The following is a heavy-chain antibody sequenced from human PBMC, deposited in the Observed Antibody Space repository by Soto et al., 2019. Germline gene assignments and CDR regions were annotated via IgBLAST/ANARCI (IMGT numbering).Heavy chain of an antibody. V-gene: IGHV1-58*02. CDR1: GFTFFTSA. Sequence: ASVKVSCKASGFTFFTSAIQWVRQARGQRLEWMGWIVVGSGNTNYAQKFQERVTITRDMSTNTAYMELTSLGSEDTAVYYCAADPYCGGDCYFDYWGQGTMVTVSS. CDR2: IVVGSGNT. D-gene: IGHD2-21*02. J-gene: IGHJ4*02. CDR3: AADPYCGGDCYFDY.